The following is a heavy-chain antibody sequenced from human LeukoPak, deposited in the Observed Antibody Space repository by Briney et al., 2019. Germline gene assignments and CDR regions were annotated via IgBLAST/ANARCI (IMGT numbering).Heavy chain of an antibody. Sequence: PGGSLRLSCAASGFTFDDYAMHWVRQAPGKGLEWVSGISWNSGSIGYADSVKGRFTISRDNAKNSLYLQMNSLRAEDTAVYYCARDYDGSGRVFDYWGQGTLVTVSS. D-gene: IGHD3-10*01. J-gene: IGHJ4*02. CDR1: GFTFDDYA. CDR2: ISWNSGSI. CDR3: ARDYDGSGRVFDY. V-gene: IGHV3-9*01.